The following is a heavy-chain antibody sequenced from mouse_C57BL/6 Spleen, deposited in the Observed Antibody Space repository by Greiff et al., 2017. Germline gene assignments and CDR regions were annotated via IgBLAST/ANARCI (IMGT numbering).Heavy chain of an antibody. D-gene: IGHD1-1*01. CDR1: GYTFTSYW. J-gene: IGHJ1*03. Sequence: VQLQQPGAELVMPGASVKLSCKASGYTFTSYWMHWVKQRPGQGLEWIGEIDPSDSYTNYNQKFKGKSTLTVDKSSSTAYMQLSSLTSEDSAVYYCARSYYGSSYKYFYVWGTGTTVTVSS. CDR2: IDPSDSYT. V-gene: IGHV1-69*01. CDR3: ARSYYGSSYKYFYV.